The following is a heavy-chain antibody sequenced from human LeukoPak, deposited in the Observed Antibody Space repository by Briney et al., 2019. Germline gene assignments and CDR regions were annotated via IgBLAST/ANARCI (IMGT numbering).Heavy chain of an antibody. Sequence: SETLSLTCTVSGGSISSYYWSWIRQPPGKGLAWIGYIYFSGSTNYNPSLKSRVTISVDTSKDQFSLKLSSVTAADTAVYYCARVYYDFWSGHRTNYYMYVWGKGTTVTVSS. CDR1: GGSISSYY. CDR2: IYFSGST. J-gene: IGHJ6*03. D-gene: IGHD3-3*01. CDR3: ARVYYDFWSGHRTNYYMYV. V-gene: IGHV4-59*01.